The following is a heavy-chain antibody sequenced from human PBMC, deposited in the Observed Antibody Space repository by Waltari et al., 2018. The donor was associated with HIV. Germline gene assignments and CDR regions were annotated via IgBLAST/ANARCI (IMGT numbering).Heavy chain of an antibody. D-gene: IGHD1-7*01. Sequence: VQLVESGGGLVQPGRYLRLSCAASGFTFDDYALHWVRQAPGKGVEWVSGISWNRDLTGYADAVKGPLPSSRDNAKNSLYLQMNSLRAEDTALDDCAKCSGGDWNYFGDFDYWGQGTLVTGSS. V-gene: IGHV3-9*01. CDR2: ISWNRDLT. CDR3: AKCSGGDWNYFGDFDY. J-gene: IGHJ4*02. CDR1: GFTFDDYA.